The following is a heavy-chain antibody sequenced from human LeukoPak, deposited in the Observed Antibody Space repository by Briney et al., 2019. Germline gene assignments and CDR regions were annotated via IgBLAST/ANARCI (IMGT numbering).Heavy chain of an antibody. V-gene: IGHV4-59*01. D-gene: IGHD5-12*01. Sequence: PSETLSLTCTVSGGSINNYYWSWIRQPPGKGLEGIGYIYYSGSTSYNPSLKSRVTISVDTSKNQIPLKVRSVTAADTAVYYCARVGVQVDLVATHPWYFDYWGQGTLVTVSS. CDR3: ARVGVQVDLVATHPWYFDY. J-gene: IGHJ4*02. CDR2: IYYSGST. CDR1: GGSINNYY.